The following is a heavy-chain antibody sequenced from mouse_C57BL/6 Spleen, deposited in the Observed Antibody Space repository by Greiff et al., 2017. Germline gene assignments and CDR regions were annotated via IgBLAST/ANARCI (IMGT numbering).Heavy chain of an antibody. CDR1: GFTFSDYY. CDR3: ARRITTVVDNYAMDY. V-gene: IGHV5-12*01. J-gene: IGHJ4*01. Sequence: EVKLMESGGGLVQPGGSLKLSCAASGFTFSDYYMYWVRQTPEKRLEWVAYISNGGGSTYYPDTVKGRFTISRDNAKNTLYLQMSRLKSEDTAMYYCARRITTVVDNYAMDYWGQGTSVTVSS. CDR2: ISNGGGST. D-gene: IGHD1-1*01.